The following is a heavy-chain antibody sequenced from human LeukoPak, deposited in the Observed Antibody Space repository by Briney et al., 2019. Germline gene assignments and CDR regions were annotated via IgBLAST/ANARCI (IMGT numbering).Heavy chain of an antibody. CDR1: AASISNYY. CDR2: ISTSGST. J-gene: IGHJ6*02. Sequence: SETLSLTCAVSAASISNYYWSWIRQAPGKGLEWIGYISTSGSTNYNPSLKSRVSISVDTSKNQFSLKLSSVTAADTAVYYCARSRPNLYYYYGMDVWGQGTTVTVSS. V-gene: IGHV4-4*09. CDR3: ARSRPNLYYYYGMDV.